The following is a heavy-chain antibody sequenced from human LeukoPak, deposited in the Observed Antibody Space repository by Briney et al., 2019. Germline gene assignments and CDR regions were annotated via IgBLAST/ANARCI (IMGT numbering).Heavy chain of an antibody. CDR1: GFTFSTYT. D-gene: IGHD6-19*01. Sequence: PGGSLRLSCAASGFTFSTYTVHWVRQAPGKGLEWVAVISYDGSNKYYADSVKGRFTISRDTSKNTLYLQMNSLRAEDTAVYYCAKTPLLFRGWPTHFDYWGQGTLVTVSS. CDR2: ISYDGSNK. CDR3: AKTPLLFRGWPTHFDY. V-gene: IGHV3-30*04. J-gene: IGHJ4*02.